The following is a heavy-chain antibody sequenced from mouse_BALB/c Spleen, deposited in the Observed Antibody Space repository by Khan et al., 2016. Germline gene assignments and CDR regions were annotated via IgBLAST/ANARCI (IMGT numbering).Heavy chain of an antibody. J-gene: IGHJ3*01. D-gene: IGHD2-4*01. CDR1: DDSITSGY. V-gene: IGHV3-8*02. Sequence: EVQLQESGPSLVKPSQTLSLTCSVTDDSITSGYWNWIRKFPGNKLEYMGYISYSGSTYYNPSLKSRISITRDTSKNQYYLQLNSVTTEDTATYYCARRSTMIISWFAYWGQGTLVTVSA. CDR3: ARRSTMIISWFAY. CDR2: ISYSGST.